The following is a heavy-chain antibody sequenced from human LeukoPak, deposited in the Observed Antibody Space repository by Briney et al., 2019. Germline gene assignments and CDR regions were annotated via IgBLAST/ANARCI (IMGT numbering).Heavy chain of an antibody. CDR2: ISSTSSTI. CDR3: ARDYYNTSGYYYGGY. V-gene: IGHV3-48*01. D-gene: IGHD3-22*01. J-gene: IGHJ4*02. CDR1: GFTFSAYN. Sequence: GGSLRLSCAASGFTFSAYNMNWVRQAPGKGLEWLSYISSTSSTIYYADSVKGRFTISRDNAKNSLYLQMNSLRAEDTAVYYCARDYYNTSGYYYGGYWGQGTLVTVSS.